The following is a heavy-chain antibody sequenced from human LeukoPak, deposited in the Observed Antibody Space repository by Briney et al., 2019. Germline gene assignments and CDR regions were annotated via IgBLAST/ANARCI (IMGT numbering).Heavy chain of an antibody. D-gene: IGHD3-10*01. CDR2: INPNSGGT. V-gene: IGHV1-2*02. Sequence: GASVKVSCKASRYTFTGYYMHWVRQAPGQGLEWMGWINPNSGGTNYAQKFQGRVTMTRDTSISTAYMELSRLRSDDTAVYYCARVTMVRGVIGGLGYWGQGTLVTVSS. CDR1: RYTFTGYY. CDR3: ARVTMVRGVIGGLGY. J-gene: IGHJ4*02.